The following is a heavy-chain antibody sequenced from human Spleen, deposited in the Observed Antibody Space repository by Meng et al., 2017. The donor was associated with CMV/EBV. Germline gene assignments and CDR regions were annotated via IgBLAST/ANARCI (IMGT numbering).Heavy chain of an antibody. V-gene: IGHV1-2*02. J-gene: IGHJ5*02. CDR3: ARDSGGIDIVVVPAAMYRNWFDP. CDR1: Y. CDR2: INPNSGGT. D-gene: IGHD2-2*01. Sequence: YMHWVRQAPGQGLGWMGWINPNSGGTNYAQEFQGRVTMTRDTSISTAYMELSRLRSDDTAVYYCARDSGGIDIVVVPAAMYRNWFDPWGQGTLVTVSS.